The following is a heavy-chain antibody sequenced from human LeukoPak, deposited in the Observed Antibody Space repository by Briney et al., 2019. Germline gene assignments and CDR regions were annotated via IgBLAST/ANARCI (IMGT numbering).Heavy chain of an antibody. V-gene: IGHV1-8*01. J-gene: IGHJ4*02. Sequence: ASVKVSCKTSGYTFTSNDISWVRQATGQGLEWMGWLNPNSGNTGFAQKFQGRVTITRNTAISTAYMELSSLISEDTAVYYCARVLSLGSYDSSGYYFDFWGQGTLVTVSS. CDR1: GYTFTSND. CDR3: ARVLSLGSYDSSGYYFDF. D-gene: IGHD3-22*01. CDR2: LNPNSGNT.